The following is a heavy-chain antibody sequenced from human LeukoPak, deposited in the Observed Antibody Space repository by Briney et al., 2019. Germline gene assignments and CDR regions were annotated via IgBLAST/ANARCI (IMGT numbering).Heavy chain of an antibody. CDR2: ISYDGSNK. CDR3: AKDHDYYGLESY. J-gene: IGHJ4*02. Sequence: GRSLRLSCAASGFIFSNYAMHWVRQAPGKGLEWVALISYDGSNKYYADSVKGRFTISRDNSKNTLSLQMNSLRAEDTAVYYCAKDHDYYGLESYWGQGTLVTVSS. D-gene: IGHD3-10*01. CDR1: GFIFSNYA. V-gene: IGHV3-30*04.